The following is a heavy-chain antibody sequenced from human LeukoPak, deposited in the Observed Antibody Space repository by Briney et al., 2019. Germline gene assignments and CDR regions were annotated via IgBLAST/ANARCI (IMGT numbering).Heavy chain of an antibody. CDR2: MYRSGSA. D-gene: IGHD2-8*01. V-gene: IGHV4-38-2*02. CDR1: GDFIDNGYY. Sequence: PSETVSLTCTVFGDFIDNGYYWGWIRQPPGKGLEWIGTMYRSGSAYYDPSLRSRVTISLDTSKNQFSLKLSSVTAADTAVYYCARDWTTNGVQLDYWGQGTLVTVSS. J-gene: IGHJ4*02. CDR3: ARDWTTNGVQLDY.